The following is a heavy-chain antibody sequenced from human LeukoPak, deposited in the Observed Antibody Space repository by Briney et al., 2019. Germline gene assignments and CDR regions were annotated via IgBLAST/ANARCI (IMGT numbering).Heavy chain of an antibody. CDR1: GGSFSGYH. J-gene: IGHJ4*02. CDR2: INHSGST. CDR3: ARGRPATAISYPFDY. Sequence: PSETLSLTCAVYGGSFSGYHWSWIRQPPGKGLEWIGEINHSGSTNYNPSLKSRVTISVDTSKNQFSLKLSSVTAADTAVYYCARGRPATAISYPFDYWGQGTLVTVSS. D-gene: IGHD2-2*02. V-gene: IGHV4-34*01.